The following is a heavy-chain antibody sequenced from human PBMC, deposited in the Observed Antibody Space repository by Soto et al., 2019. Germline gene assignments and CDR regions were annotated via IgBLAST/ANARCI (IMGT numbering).Heavy chain of an antibody. V-gene: IGHV3-30*18. CDR3: AKSNRGAYDTPDF. CDR1: GFSLNDYG. D-gene: IGHD3-22*01. Sequence: GGSLRLSXAASGFSLNDYGMHWVRQPPGKGLEWVADISYDGRNKYYTDSVRGRFTISRDISKGTLYLQMNSLRPEDTAVYYCAKSNRGAYDTPDFWGQGTPVTVSS. CDR2: ISYDGRNK. J-gene: IGHJ4*02.